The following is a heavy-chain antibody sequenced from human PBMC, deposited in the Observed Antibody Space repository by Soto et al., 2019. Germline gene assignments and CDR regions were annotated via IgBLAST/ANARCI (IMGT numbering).Heavy chain of an antibody. J-gene: IGHJ5*02. D-gene: IGHD3-3*01. V-gene: IGHV4-39*01. Sequence: SETLSLTCTVSGGSISSSSYYWGWIRQPPGKGLEWIGSIYYSGSTYYNPSLKSRVTISVDTSKNQFSLKLSSVTAADTAVYYCARRGFTIFGVVTEYNWFDPWGQGTLVTVSS. CDR2: IYYSGST. CDR1: GGSISSSSYY. CDR3: ARRGFTIFGVVTEYNWFDP.